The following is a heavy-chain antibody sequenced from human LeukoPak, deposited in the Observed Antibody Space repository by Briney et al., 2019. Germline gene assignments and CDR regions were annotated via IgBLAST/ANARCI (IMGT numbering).Heavy chain of an antibody. D-gene: IGHD4-17*01. J-gene: IGHJ4*02. CDR3: ARKRDDYGDYLYYFDY. Sequence: GGSLRLSCAASGFTFSSYGMHWVRQAPGKGLEWVAFIRYDGSNKYYADSRKGRFTISRDNSKNTLYLQMNSLRAEDTAVYYCARKRDDYGDYLYYFDYWGQGTLVTVSS. CDR1: GFTFSSYG. CDR2: IRYDGSNK. V-gene: IGHV3-30*02.